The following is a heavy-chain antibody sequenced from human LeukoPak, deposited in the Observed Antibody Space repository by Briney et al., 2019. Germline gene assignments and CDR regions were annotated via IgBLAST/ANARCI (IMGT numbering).Heavy chain of an antibody. CDR3: ARDRHCVNGVCHSPPGMDV. J-gene: IGHJ6*02. D-gene: IGHD2-8*01. CDR2: ISATGLST. CDR1: DVAFTSSG. V-gene: IGHV3-23*01. Sequence: PGGSLTLSCTASDVAFTSSGMSWVRQVPGTGLEWVSFISATGLSTYYADSVKGRFAISRDNSKNTVYLQINSLRAEDTAVYYCARDRHCVNGVCHSPPGMDVWGQGTTVTVSS.